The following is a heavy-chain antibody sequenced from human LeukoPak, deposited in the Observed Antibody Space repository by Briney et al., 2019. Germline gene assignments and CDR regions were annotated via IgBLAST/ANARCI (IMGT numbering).Heavy chain of an antibody. CDR1: GYTFTSYD. CDR2: MNPNSGNT. V-gene: IGHV1-8*01. J-gene: IGHJ4*02. Sequence: GASVKVSCKASGYTFTSYDINWVRQATGQGLEWTGWMNPNSGNTGYAQKFQGRVTMTRNTSISTAYMELSSLRSEDTAVYYCARYYYDSSDYYYGIDYWGQGTLVTVSS. D-gene: IGHD3-22*01. CDR3: ARYYYDSSDYYYGIDY.